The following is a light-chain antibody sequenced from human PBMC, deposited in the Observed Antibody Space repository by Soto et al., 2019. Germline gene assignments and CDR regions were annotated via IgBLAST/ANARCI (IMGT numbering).Light chain of an antibody. Sequence: QSVLTQPPSASGTPGQRVTISCSGSSSNIGSNYVYWYQQLPGTAPKLLIYRNNQRPSGVPDRFSGSKSGTSASLAISGLRSEDGADYYCAAWDYSLSGYVFGTGTKVTVL. J-gene: IGLJ1*01. V-gene: IGLV1-47*01. CDR1: SSNIGSNY. CDR2: RNN. CDR3: AAWDYSLSGYV.